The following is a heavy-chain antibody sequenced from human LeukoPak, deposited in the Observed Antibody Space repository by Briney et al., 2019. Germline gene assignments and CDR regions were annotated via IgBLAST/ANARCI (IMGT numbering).Heavy chain of an antibody. J-gene: IGHJ4*02. CDR2: IYYSGNT. CDR1: GDSISTSNSY. V-gene: IGHV4-39*01. CDR3: ARVASGSYPFDY. Sequence: SETLSLTCTVSGDSISTSNSYWGWIRQPPGKRLEWIGSIYYSGNTYYNASLKSRVTISVDTSKNQFSLKLTSVTAADTAVYYCARVASGSYPFDYWGQGTLVTVSS. D-gene: IGHD1-26*01.